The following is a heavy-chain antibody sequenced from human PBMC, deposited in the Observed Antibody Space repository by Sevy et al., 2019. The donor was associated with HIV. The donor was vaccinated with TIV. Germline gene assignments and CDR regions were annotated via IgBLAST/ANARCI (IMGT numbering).Heavy chain of an antibody. CDR2: FDPEDDET. CDR1: GYTLTDLA. Sequence: ASVKVSGKVSGYTLTDLAMHWVRQAPGKGLEWRGGFDPEDDETIYGQRFQGRVTMTEDTSTDTAYMELTSLRSEDTAVYYCATDLWFYYGDFRGFWGQGTLVTVSS. D-gene: IGHD4-17*01. V-gene: IGHV1-24*01. J-gene: IGHJ4*02. CDR3: ATDLWFYYGDFRGF.